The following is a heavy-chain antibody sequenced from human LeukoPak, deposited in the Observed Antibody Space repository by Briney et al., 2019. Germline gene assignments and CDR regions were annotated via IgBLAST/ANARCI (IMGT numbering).Heavy chain of an antibody. J-gene: IGHJ4*02. D-gene: IGHD1-14*01. CDR1: GGSFSGYF. Sequence: PSETLSLTCGVSGGSFSGYFWTWIRQPPGKGLEWIGETNHKGTTNYNPSLNSRVSISVNRSKNQFSLKLSSVTAADTALYYCARGGVTDPFDFWGQGTLVTVSS. V-gene: IGHV4-34*01. CDR2: TNHKGTT. CDR3: ARGGVTDPFDF.